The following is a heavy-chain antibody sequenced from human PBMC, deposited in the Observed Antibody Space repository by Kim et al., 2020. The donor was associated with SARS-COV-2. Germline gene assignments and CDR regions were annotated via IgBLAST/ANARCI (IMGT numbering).Heavy chain of an antibody. J-gene: IGHJ4*02. CDR2: IYYSGST. Sequence: SETLSLTCTVSGGSISSGGYYWSWIRQHPGKGLEWIGYIYYSGSTYYNPSLKSRVTISVDTSKNQFSLKLSSVTAADTAVYYCARAGGQQLVIDYWGQGTLVTVSS. CDR3: ARAGGQQLVIDY. V-gene: IGHV4-31*03. CDR1: GGSISSGGYY. D-gene: IGHD6-13*01.